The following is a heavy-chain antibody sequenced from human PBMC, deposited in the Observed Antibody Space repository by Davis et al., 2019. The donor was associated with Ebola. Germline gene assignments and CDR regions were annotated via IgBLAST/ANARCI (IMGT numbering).Heavy chain of an antibody. D-gene: IGHD3-3*01. V-gene: IGHV4-61*01. CDR1: GGSVSSGSYY. Sequence: SETLSLTCTVSGGSVSSGSYYWSWIRQPPGKGLEWIGYIYYSGSTNYNPSLKSRVTISVDTSKNQFSLKLSSVTAADTAVYYCAREGGYYFDYWGQGTLVTVSS. CDR2: IYYSGST. CDR3: AREGGYYFDY. J-gene: IGHJ4*02.